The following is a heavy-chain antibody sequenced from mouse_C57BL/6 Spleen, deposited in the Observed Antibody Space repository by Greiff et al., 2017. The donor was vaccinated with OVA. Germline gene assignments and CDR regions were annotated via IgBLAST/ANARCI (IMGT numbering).Heavy chain of an antibody. CDR2: IDPEDGDT. CDR3: TTAYYSNYEDYYAMDY. V-gene: IGHV14-1*01. J-gene: IGHJ4*01. D-gene: IGHD2-5*01. Sequence: VHVKQSGAELVRPGASVKLSCTASGFNIKDYYMHWVKQRPEQGLEWIGRIDPEDGDTEYAPKFQGKATMTADTSSHTAYLQLSSLTSEDTAVYYCTTAYYSNYEDYYAMDYWGQGTSVTVSS. CDR1: GFNIKDYY.